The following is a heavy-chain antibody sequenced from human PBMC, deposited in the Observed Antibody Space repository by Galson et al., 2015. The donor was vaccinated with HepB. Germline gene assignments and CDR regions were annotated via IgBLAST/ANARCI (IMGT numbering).Heavy chain of an antibody. CDR3: AKVGGLGHRSDWFDP. V-gene: IGHV3-30*18. CDR1: GFTFGNYD. CDR2: ISFDGTNK. J-gene: IGHJ5*02. D-gene: IGHD3-16*01. Sequence: LRLSCAASGFTFGNYDMHWVRQAPGKGLEWLALISFDGTNKNYADSVKGRFTISRDNSNNTLCLHMNSLKPEDTAVYYCAKVGGLGHRSDWFDPWGQGTLVTVSP.